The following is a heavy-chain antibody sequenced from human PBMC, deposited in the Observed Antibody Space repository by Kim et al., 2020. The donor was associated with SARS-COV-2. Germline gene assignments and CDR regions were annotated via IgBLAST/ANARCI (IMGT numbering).Heavy chain of an antibody. V-gene: IGHV4-39*01. CDR3: ATTLWFGELLASNWFDP. J-gene: IGHJ5*02. CDR1: GGSISSSSYY. CDR2: IYYSGST. D-gene: IGHD3-10*01. Sequence: SETLSLTCTVSGGSISSSSYYWGWIRQPPGKGLEWIGSIYYSGSTYYNPSLKSRVTISVDTSKNQFSLKLSSVTAADTAVYYCATTLWFGELLASNWFDPWGQGTLVTVSS.